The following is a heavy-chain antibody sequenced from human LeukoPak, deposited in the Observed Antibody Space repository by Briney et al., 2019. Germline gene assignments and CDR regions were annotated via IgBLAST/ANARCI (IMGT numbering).Heavy chain of an antibody. CDR3: ARGGYDFGVDY. J-gene: IGHJ4*02. CDR2: IYYSGST. CDR1: GDSISSGDYY. Sequence: TSQTLSLTCTVSGDSISSGDYYWSWIRQPPGKGLEWIGYIYYSGSTYYNPSLKSRVTISVDTSKNQFSLKLSSVTAADTAVYYCARGGYDFGVDYWGQGTLVTVSS. V-gene: IGHV4-30-4*08. D-gene: IGHD5-12*01.